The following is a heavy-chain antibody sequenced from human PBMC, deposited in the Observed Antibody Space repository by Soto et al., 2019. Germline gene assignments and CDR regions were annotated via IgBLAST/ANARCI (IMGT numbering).Heavy chain of an antibody. Sequence: PGGSLRLSCAASGFTLSSYWMSWGRQAPGKGLEWGANIKEDGSDMYYVDSVKGRFTISRDNAKNSLYLQMNSLRAEDTAVYYCATEVWVYYDFWSGYSDYWGQGTLVTVSS. D-gene: IGHD3-3*01. CDR1: GFTLSSYW. J-gene: IGHJ4*02. CDR2: IKEDGSDM. CDR3: ATEVWVYYDFWSGYSDY. V-gene: IGHV3-7*01.